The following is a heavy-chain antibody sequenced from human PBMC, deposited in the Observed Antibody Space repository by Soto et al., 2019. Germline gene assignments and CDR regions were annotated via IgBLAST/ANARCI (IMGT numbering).Heavy chain of an antibody. J-gene: IGHJ5*02. CDR3: ALHDCSSTSCYRLGGFDP. CDR1: GFSLSTSGVG. D-gene: IGHD2-2*01. CDR2: IYWDDDK. Sequence: GSGPTLVNPTQTLTLTCTFSGFSLSTSGVGVGWIRQPPGKALEWLALIYWDDDKRYSPSLKSRLTITKDTSKNQVVLTMTNMDPVDTATYYCALHDCSSTSCYRLGGFDPWGQGTLVTVSS. V-gene: IGHV2-5*02.